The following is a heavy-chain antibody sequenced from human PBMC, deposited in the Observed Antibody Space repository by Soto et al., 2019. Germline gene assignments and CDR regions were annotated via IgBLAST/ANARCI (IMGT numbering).Heavy chain of an antibody. D-gene: IGHD3-3*01. V-gene: IGHV1-18*01. CDR3: ARAFTRMFLRPAY. Sequence: ASVKVSCKASGYSFTNYPIAWVRRAPGQGLEWMGWISAYSGDTNYAQKFQGRVTMTRDTSTTTAYLELRSLRSDDTAVYYCARAFTRMFLRPAYWGQGTLVTVSS. CDR1: GYSFTNYP. J-gene: IGHJ4*02. CDR2: ISAYSGDT.